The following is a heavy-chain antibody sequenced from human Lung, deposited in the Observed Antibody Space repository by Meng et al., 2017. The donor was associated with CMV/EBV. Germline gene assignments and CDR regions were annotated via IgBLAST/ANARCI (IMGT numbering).Heavy chain of an antibody. D-gene: IGHD4-11*01. J-gene: IGHJ4*02. Sequence: ESXKISXAVSGFTFSSYAMNWVRQAPGKGLEWVSGLSGSGASTHYADFVKGRFTISRDNPKNTLYLQMKSLRAEDTAVYYCVKGRDHNNYGGSGTVDFWGQGTXVTVSS. V-gene: IGHV3-23*01. CDR2: LSGSGAST. CDR1: GFTFSSYA. CDR3: VKGRDHNNYGGSGTVDF.